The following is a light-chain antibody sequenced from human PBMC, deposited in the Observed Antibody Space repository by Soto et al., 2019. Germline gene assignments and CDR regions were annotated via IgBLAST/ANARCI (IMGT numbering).Light chain of an antibody. Sequence: AIQMTQSPSSLSASVGDRVTISCRASQGIGNALGWYQPKPGKPPKVLIYGASHLQSGVPPRFSGSGSGTDFTLAISSLQPEDSATYYCLQDINYPWTFGQGTKVDI. V-gene: IGKV1-6*01. J-gene: IGKJ1*01. CDR2: GAS. CDR3: LQDINYPWT. CDR1: QGIGNA.